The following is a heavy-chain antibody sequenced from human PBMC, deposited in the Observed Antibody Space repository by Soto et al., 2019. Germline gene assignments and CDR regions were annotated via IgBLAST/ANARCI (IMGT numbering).Heavy chain of an antibody. V-gene: IGHV3-33*01. D-gene: IGHD1-26*01. J-gene: IGHJ6*02. CDR1: GFTFSSYG. CDR2: IWYDGSNK. CDR3: ARASKLLYYYYGMDV. Sequence: QVQLVESGGGVVQPGRSLRLSCAASGFTFSSYGMHWVRQAPGKGLEWVAVIWYDGSNKYYAASVKGRFTISRDNSKNTLYLQMNSLRAEDTAVYYCARASKLLYYYYGMDVWGQGTTVTVSS.